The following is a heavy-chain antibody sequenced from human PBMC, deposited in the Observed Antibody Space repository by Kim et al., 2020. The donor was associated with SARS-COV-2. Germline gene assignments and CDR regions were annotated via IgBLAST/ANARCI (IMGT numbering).Heavy chain of an antibody. Sequence: SETLSLTCAVYGGSFSGYYWSWIRQPPGKGLEWIGEINHSGSTNYNPSLKSRVTISVDTSKNQFSLKLSSVTAADTAVYYCARGLRDYWGQGTLVTVSS. CDR3: ARGLRDY. CDR2: INHSGST. V-gene: IGHV4-34*01. D-gene: IGHD4-17*01. J-gene: IGHJ4*02. CDR1: GGSFSGYY.